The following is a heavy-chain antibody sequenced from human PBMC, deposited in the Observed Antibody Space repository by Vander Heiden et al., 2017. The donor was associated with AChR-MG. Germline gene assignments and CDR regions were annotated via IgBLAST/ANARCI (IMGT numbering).Heavy chain of an antibody. V-gene: IGHV2-70*01. Sequence: QVTLRESGPALVTPTQTLTLTCTFSGFSLSTSGMCVSWIRQPPGKALEWLALIDWDDDKYYSTSLKTRLTISKDTSKNQVVLTMTNMDPVDTATYYCARIRAPIAAPSYYYYYYMDVWGKGTTVTVSS. J-gene: IGHJ6*03. CDR3: ARIRAPIAAPSYYYYYYMDV. D-gene: IGHD6-6*01. CDR1: GFSLSTSGMC. CDR2: IDWDDDK.